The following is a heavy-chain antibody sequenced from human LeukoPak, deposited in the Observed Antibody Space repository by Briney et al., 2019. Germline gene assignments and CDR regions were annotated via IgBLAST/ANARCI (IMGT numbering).Heavy chain of an antibody. CDR3: ARDDSSGYYGNDAFDI. CDR1: GYTFTGYY. V-gene: IGHV1-2*02. Sequence: ASVKVSCKASGYTFTGYYMHWVRQAPGQGLEWMGWINPNSGGTNYAQKFQGRVTMSRDTSISTAYMELSRLRSDDTAVYYCARDDSSGYYGNDAFDIWGQGTMVTVSS. D-gene: IGHD3-22*01. CDR2: INPNSGGT. J-gene: IGHJ3*02.